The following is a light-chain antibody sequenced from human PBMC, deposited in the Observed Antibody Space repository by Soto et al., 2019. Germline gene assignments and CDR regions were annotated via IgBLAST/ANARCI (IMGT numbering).Light chain of an antibody. V-gene: IGKV3-15*01. Sequence: EIVMTQSPATLSVSPGERATLSCRASQSVSSNLAWYQQKPGHAPRLLIYGASTRATGIPARFSGSVSGTEFTLTISSLQSEDFAVYYCQHYNNWPRTFGQGTKVEIK. CDR3: QHYNNWPRT. J-gene: IGKJ1*01. CDR1: QSVSSN. CDR2: GAS.